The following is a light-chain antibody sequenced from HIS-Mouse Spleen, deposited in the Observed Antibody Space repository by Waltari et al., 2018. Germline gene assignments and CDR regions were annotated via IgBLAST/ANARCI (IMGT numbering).Light chain of an antibody. V-gene: IGLV2-23*03. CDR2: EGS. CDR3: CSYAGSSTFVVV. J-gene: IGLJ2*01. CDR1: SSAVGRYNL. Sequence: QSALTQPASVSGSPGQSITISCTGTSSAVGRYNLVSWYQQHPGKAPKLMIYEGSKRPSGVSNRFSGSKSGNTASLTISGLQAEDEADYYCCSYAGSSTFVVVFGGGTKLTVL.